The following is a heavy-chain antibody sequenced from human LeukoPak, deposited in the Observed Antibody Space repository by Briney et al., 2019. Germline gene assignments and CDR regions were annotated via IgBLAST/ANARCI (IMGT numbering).Heavy chain of an antibody. CDR3: ARDYDGYYDFWSGPVDY. D-gene: IGHD3-3*01. J-gene: IGHJ4*02. CDR2: IYSGGST. Sequence: GGSLRLSCAASGFTVSSNYMSWVRQAPGKGLEWVSVIYSGGSTYYADSVKGRFTISRDNSKNTLYLQMNSLRAEDTAVYYCARDYDGYYDFWSGPVDYWGQGTLVTVSS. V-gene: IGHV3-66*01. CDR1: GFTVSSNY.